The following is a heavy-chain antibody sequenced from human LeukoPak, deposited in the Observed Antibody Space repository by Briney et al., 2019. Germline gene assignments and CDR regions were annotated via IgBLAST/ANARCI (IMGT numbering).Heavy chain of an antibody. V-gene: IGHV1-46*01. J-gene: IGHJ5*02. D-gene: IGHD3-22*01. Sequence: GASVKVSCKASGYTFTSYYMHWVRQAPGQGLEWMGIINPSGGSTSYAQKFQGRVTMTRDMSTSTAYMELSSVTAADTAVYYCARDKREGYYDSSGYRYWFDPWGQGTLVTVSS. CDR2: INPSGGST. CDR3: ARDKREGYYDSSGYRYWFDP. CDR1: GYTFTSYY.